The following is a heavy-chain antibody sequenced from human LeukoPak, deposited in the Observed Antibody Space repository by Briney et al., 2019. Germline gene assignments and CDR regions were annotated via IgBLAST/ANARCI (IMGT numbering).Heavy chain of an antibody. J-gene: IGHJ4*02. V-gene: IGHV3-30*02. Sequence: PGGSLTLSCAASGFTFSSYGMHWVRQAPGKGLEWVAFIRYDGSNKYYADSVKGRFTISRDNSKNTLYLQMNSLRAEDTAVYYCARAGPRYCSSTSCYGGRFGYFDYWGQATLVTVSS. CDR1: GFTFSSYG. CDR3: ARAGPRYCSSTSCYGGRFGYFDY. CDR2: IRYDGSNK. D-gene: IGHD2-2*01.